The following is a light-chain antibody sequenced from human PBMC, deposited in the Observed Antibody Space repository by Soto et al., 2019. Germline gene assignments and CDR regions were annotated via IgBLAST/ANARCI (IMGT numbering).Light chain of an antibody. CDR1: QSVTRSY. CDR3: QHYGTSRT. CDR2: GAS. V-gene: IGKV3-20*01. J-gene: IGKJ1*01. Sequence: VLTQSPGTLSLSPGERATLSCRASQSVTRSYLAWYQQKPGQAPRLLIYGASRRATGIPDRFSGIGSGTDFTLTISRLEPEDFAVYYCQHYGTSRTFGQGTTVEIK.